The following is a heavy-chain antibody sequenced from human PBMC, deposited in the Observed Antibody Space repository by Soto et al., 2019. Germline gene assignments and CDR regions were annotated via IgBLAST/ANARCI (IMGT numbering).Heavy chain of an antibody. D-gene: IGHD3-10*01. V-gene: IGHV4-31*03. CDR3: ASSKSRGSGTSTFYYYGMDV. CDR1: GGSMSSGYYY. Sequence: PSETLSLTCSVSGGSMSSGYYYWTWIRQHPGKGLEWIGYIHKTGSTYYNPSLKSRVSFSIDTSKNQFSLNLSSVTAADTAVYYCASSKSRGSGTSTFYYYGMDVWGQGTTVT. CDR2: IHKTGST. J-gene: IGHJ6*02.